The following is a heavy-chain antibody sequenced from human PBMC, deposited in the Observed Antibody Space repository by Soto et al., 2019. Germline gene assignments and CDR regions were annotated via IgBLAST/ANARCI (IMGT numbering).Heavy chain of an antibody. Sequence: QVQLVESGGGVVQPGRSLRLSCAASGFTFSSYGMHWVRQAPGKGLEWVAVISYDGSNKYYADSVKGRFTISRDNSKNTQYLQMNSLRAEDTAVYYCAKTHRGWLKSTGGTFDYWGQGTLVTESS. J-gene: IGHJ4*02. D-gene: IGHD3-16*01. CDR2: ISYDGSNK. CDR3: AKTHRGWLKSTGGTFDY. V-gene: IGHV3-30*18. CDR1: GFTFSSYG.